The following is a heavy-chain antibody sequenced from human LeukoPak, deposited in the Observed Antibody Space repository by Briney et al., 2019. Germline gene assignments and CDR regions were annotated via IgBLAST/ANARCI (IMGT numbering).Heavy chain of an antibody. CDR1: GFTFSSYA. V-gene: IGHV3-23*01. Sequence: PGGSLRLSCAASGFTFSSYAMTWVRQAQGKGLEGVSSISGSGGSIYYADSVRGRFTISRDTSKNTLYLQMDSRRAEDTAVYYCAKDTVTRLRGVSDAWGQGTLVTVSS. D-gene: IGHD3-10*01. CDR3: AKDTVTRLRGVSDA. CDR2: ISGSGGSI. J-gene: IGHJ5*02.